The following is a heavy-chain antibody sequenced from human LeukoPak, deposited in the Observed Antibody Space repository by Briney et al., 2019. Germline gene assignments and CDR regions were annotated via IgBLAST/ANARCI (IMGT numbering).Heavy chain of an antibody. D-gene: IGHD3-22*01. V-gene: IGHV4-39*01. CDR3: TKAGVRYFDSSGLYAFDF. Sequence: SETLSLTCAVSGGSISSTSYYWAWIRQPPGKGLEWIGTIYYSGSTYHNPSLKSRVTLSVDTSRNQFSLRLSSVDAADTAVYYCTKAGVRYFDSSGLYAFDFWGQGTTVTASS. CDR2: IYYSGST. J-gene: IGHJ3*01. CDR1: GGSISSTSYY.